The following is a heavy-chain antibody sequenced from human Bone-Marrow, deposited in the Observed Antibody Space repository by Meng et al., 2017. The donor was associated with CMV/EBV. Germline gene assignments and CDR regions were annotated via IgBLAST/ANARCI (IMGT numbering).Heavy chain of an antibody. Sequence: GSLRLSCTVSGGSISSSSYYWGWIRQPPGKGLEWIGSIYYSGSTYYNPSLKSRVTISVDTSKNQFSLKLRSVTAADTAVYYCASPKTCIAAAGPIWGEFDYWGQGTLVTVSS. J-gene: IGHJ4*02. V-gene: IGHV4-39*07. CDR2: IYYSGST. CDR3: ASPKTCIAAAGPIWGEFDY. D-gene: IGHD6-13*01. CDR1: GGSISSSSYY.